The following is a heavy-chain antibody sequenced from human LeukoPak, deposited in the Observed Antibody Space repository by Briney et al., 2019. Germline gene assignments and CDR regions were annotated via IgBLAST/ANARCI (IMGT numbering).Heavy chain of an antibody. CDR1: GGSVSNGNLF. CDR3: ASLRGRYVGGYYYYGLDV. CDR2: IYYTGST. V-gene: IGHV4-61*01. Sequence: PSETLSLTCTVSGGSVSNGNLFWTWIRQPPGKGLEWIGNIYYTGSTNYNSSLMSRVTISIDTSNNQLSLQLNSVAAADAAVYYCASLRGRYVGGYYYYGLDVWGQGTTVTVSS. J-gene: IGHJ6*02. D-gene: IGHD3-16*01.